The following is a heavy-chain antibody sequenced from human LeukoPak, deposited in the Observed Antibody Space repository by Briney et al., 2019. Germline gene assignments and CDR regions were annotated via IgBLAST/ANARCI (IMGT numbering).Heavy chain of an antibody. Sequence: PSETLSLTCAVYGGSFSGYYWSWIRQPPGKGLEWIGEINHSGSTNYNPSLKSRVTISVDTSKNQFSLKLSSVTAADTAVYYCARVTTRGRWLLIGGIYYFDYWGQGTLVTVSP. CDR3: ARVTTRGRWLLIGGIYYFDY. CDR1: GGSFSGYY. D-gene: IGHD5-24*01. CDR2: INHSGST. V-gene: IGHV4-34*01. J-gene: IGHJ4*02.